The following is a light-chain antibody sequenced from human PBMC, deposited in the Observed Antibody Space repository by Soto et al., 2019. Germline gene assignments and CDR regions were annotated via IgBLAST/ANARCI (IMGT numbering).Light chain of an antibody. CDR3: QQYGRSPTT. CDR2: GAS. CDR1: QSISDT. Sequence: EIVMTQSPATLSVSPGGRATLSCRASQSISDTLAWYQQKPGQAPRLLIYGASSRATGIPDRFSGSGSGTDFTLTISRLEPEDFAVYYCQQYGRSPTTFGQGTKVDIK. V-gene: IGKV3-20*01. J-gene: IGKJ1*01.